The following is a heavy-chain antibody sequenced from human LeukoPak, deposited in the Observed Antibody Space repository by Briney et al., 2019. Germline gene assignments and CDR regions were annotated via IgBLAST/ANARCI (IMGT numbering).Heavy chain of an antibody. J-gene: IGHJ3*02. D-gene: IGHD4-23*01. CDR1: GDSISSSSYY. Sequence: PSETLSLTCTVSGDSISSSSYYWGWLRQPPGKELEWIGSIYYSGSTYYNPSLNSRVTISVDTSKNQFSLKLSSVTAADTAVYYCARDYLGGNPDAFDIWGQGTMVTVSS. CDR2: IYYSGST. V-gene: IGHV4-39*07. CDR3: ARDYLGGNPDAFDI.